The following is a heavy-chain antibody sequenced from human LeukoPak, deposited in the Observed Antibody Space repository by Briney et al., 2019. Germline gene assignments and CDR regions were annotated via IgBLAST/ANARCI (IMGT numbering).Heavy chain of an antibody. J-gene: IGHJ4*02. CDR3: AKSIQETFDY. CDR2: ISYDGSNK. CDR1: GFTFSSYA. Sequence: GGSLRLSCAASGFTFSSYAMHWVRQAPGKGLEWVAVISYDGSNKYYADSVKGRFTISRDNSKNTLYLQMNSLRAEDTAVYYCAKSIQETFDYWGQGTLVTVSS. D-gene: IGHD1-1*01. V-gene: IGHV3-30-3*02.